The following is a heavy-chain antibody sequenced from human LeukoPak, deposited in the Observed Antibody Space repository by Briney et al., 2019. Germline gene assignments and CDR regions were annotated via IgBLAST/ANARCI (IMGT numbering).Heavy chain of an antibody. D-gene: IGHD3-10*01. CDR2: IYSGGST. CDR1: GFTVSCNY. J-gene: IGHJ4*02. V-gene: IGHV3-53*01. Sequence: GGSLRLPCATSGFTVSCNYMSWVRQAPGKGLEWVSVIYSGGSTYYADSVKGRFTISRDNSKNTLYLQMNSLRAEDTAVYYCAREAQGSRRQRASDYWGQGTLVTVSS. CDR3: AREAQGSRRQRASDY.